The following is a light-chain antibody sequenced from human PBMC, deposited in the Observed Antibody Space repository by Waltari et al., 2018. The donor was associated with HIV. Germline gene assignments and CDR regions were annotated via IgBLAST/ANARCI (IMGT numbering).Light chain of an antibody. CDR3: QEYNRG. V-gene: IGKV1-5*03. CDR2: KAS. Sequence: DSQMTPSPSTLSASVGDRVTITCRASLGIDDWLALYQQKPGKAPKLLIYKASNLETGVPSRFSGSGFGTEFTLTISSLQPDDLATYYCQEYNRGFGQGTKVEIK. J-gene: IGKJ1*01. CDR1: LGIDDW.